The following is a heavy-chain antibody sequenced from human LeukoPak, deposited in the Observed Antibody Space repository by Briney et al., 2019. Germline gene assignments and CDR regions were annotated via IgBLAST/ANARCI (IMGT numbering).Heavy chain of an antibody. CDR3: ARPTHGYGDYSPFDY. CDR1: GYTFTIYA. J-gene: IGHJ4*02. V-gene: IGHV1-3*01. D-gene: IGHD4-17*01. Sequence: GPSVTVPFQASGYTFTIYAMQCGRQAPGQTLEGMGCITSGNGNTKYSQKFQVRVTITSDTSASTAYMELSSLRSEDTAMYHSARPTHGYGDYSPFDYWGQGTLVTVSS. CDR2: ITSGNGNT.